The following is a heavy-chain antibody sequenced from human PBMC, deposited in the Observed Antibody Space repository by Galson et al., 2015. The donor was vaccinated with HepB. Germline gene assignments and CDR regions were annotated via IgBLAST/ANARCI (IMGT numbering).Heavy chain of an antibody. V-gene: IGHV3-30*04. Sequence: SLRLSCAGSGFIFSSFAMHWVRQAPGKGLEWVAVISYDGSFKNYADSVKGRFTISRDNSKNTLYMQMNSLRGDDTAVYYCARGDTSSWSSRADYWGQGSLVTVAA. CDR1: GFIFSSFA. D-gene: IGHD6-13*01. CDR3: ARGDTSSWSSRADY. J-gene: IGHJ4*02. CDR2: ISYDGSFK.